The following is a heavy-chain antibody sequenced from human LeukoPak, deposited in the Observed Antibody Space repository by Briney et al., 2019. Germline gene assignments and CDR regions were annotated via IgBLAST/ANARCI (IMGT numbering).Heavy chain of an antibody. J-gene: IGHJ4*02. CDR1: GGSFSGYY. Sequence: SETLSLTCAVYGGSFSGYYWSWIRQPPGKGLEWIGEINHSGSTNYNPSLKSRVTISVDTSKNQFSLKLSSVAAADTAVYYCARILYGDYGDISGYYFDYWGQGTLVTVSS. D-gene: IGHD4-17*01. V-gene: IGHV4-34*01. CDR2: INHSGST. CDR3: ARILYGDYGDISGYYFDY.